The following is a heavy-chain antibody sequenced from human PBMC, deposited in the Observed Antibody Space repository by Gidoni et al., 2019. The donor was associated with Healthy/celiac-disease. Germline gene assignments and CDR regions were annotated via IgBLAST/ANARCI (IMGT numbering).Heavy chain of an antibody. Sequence: EVQLVESGGGLVQPGRSLRLSCAASGFTFDAYAMHWVRQAPGKGLEWVSGISWNSGSIGYADSVKGRFTISRDNAKNSLYLQMNSLRAEDTALYYCAKALIGQWLDGEVDYWGQGTLVTVSS. CDR3: AKALIGQWLDGEVDY. D-gene: IGHD6-19*01. V-gene: IGHV3-9*01. CDR1: GFTFDAYA. J-gene: IGHJ4*02. CDR2: ISWNSGSI.